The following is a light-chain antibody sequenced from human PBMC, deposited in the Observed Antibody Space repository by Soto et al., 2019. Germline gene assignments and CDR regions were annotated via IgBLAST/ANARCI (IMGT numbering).Light chain of an antibody. Sequence: EIVLTQSPGTLSLSPGERATLSCMASQSVSSNFLAWYQEKLGQAPRLLIYGASKRATGIPDRFSGSGSGTDFTLIISRLEPEDFAVYYCQQYGNSFVGFGQGTKVDIK. CDR1: QSVSSNF. J-gene: IGKJ1*01. CDR3: QQYGNSFVG. V-gene: IGKV3-20*01. CDR2: GAS.